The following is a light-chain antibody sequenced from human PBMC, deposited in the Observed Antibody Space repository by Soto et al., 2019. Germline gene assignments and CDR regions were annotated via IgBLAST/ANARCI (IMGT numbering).Light chain of an antibody. Sequence: EVVMTQSPGTLSVSPGERATLSCRASQSISRNLAWYQQKAGRAPRLLIYGVSTRAAGVPARFRGSGSETEFTLTISSLQSEDFAVDFCQQYNNWPPYTFGQGTKLEIK. J-gene: IGKJ2*01. CDR1: QSISRN. CDR2: GVS. V-gene: IGKV3-15*01. CDR3: QQYNNWPPYT.